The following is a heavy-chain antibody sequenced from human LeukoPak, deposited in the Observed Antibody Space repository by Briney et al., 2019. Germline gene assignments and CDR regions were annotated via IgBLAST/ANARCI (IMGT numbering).Heavy chain of an antibody. J-gene: IGHJ3*02. Sequence: ASVKVSCKASGGTFSSYAISWVRQAPGQGLEWMGGIIPIFGTANYAQKFQGRVAITADESTSTAYMELSSLRSEDTAVYYCARDRWLQKRSAFDIWGQGTMVTVSS. D-gene: IGHD5-24*01. CDR2: IIPIFGTA. V-gene: IGHV1-69*13. CDR1: GGTFSSYA. CDR3: ARDRWLQKRSAFDI.